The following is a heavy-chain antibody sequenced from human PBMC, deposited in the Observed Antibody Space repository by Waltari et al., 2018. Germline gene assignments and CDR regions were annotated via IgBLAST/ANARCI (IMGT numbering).Heavy chain of an antibody. Sequence: QVQLQESGPGLVKPSGTLSLTCAVSGASISSNYWWSWVRQSPGKGLEWIGQIHHSGRTDSPPSLKGRITISVDKSKSQFSLKLSSVNDADTAVYYCAADRGNGLYFDYWGQGTLVTVSS. CDR3: AADRGNGLYFDY. J-gene: IGHJ4*02. CDR2: IHHSGRT. D-gene: IGHD2-15*01. V-gene: IGHV4-4*02. CDR1: GASISSNYW.